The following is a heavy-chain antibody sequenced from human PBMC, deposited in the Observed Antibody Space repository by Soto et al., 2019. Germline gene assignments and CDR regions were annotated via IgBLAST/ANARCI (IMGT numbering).Heavy chain of an antibody. CDR1: GASIYNGGYF. CDR2: IHNSGSP. CDR3: ARGSTTEKSEP. J-gene: IGHJ5*02. V-gene: IGHV4-30-4*01. Sequence: QVQLQESGPGLVRPSQTLSLTCSVSGASIYNGGYFWSWIRQSPGKGLEWIGHIHNSGSPYNNPSPKKRVTHSGNPAQKPVPPAPTPGTAPEHALFYCARGSTTEKSEPWGQGILVTLSS.